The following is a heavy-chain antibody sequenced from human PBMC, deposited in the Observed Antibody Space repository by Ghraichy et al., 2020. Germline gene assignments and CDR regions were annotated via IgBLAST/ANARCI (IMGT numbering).Heavy chain of an antibody. CDR2: IYNRGST. CDR1: GYSISSSSYY. CDR3: ARHLPESVVTPRDAFDI. J-gene: IGHJ3*02. D-gene: IGHD4-23*01. Sequence: SETLSLTCTVSGYSISSSSYYWDWIRQPPGKGLEWIGSIYNRGSTYYNPSLKSRVAISVDTSKNQFSLKLSSVTAADTAVYYCARHLPESVVTPRDAFDIWGQGTMVTVSS. V-gene: IGHV4-39*01.